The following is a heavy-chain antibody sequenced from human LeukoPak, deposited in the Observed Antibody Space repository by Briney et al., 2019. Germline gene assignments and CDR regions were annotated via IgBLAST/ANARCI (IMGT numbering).Heavy chain of an antibody. Sequence: SETLSLTCTVSGGSISSSSYYWGWIRQPPGKGLEWIGSIYYSGSTYYNPSLKSRVTISVDTSKNQFSLKLSSVTAADTAVYYCARPLPGYLDAFDIWGQGTMVIVSS. CDR1: GGSISSSSYY. CDR2: IYYSGST. D-gene: IGHD3-9*01. J-gene: IGHJ3*02. CDR3: ARPLPGYLDAFDI. V-gene: IGHV4-39*07.